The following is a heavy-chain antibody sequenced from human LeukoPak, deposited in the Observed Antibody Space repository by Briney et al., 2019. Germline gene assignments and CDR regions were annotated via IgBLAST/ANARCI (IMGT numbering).Heavy chain of an antibody. D-gene: IGHD1-26*01. CDR3: ARGQGATVPQVGKNWFDP. Sequence: SETLSLTCAVSGGSISSGGYSWSWIRQPPGKGLEWIANIYYSGSTYYNPSLKSRVTISVDTSKNQFSLKLSSVTAADTAIYYCARGQGATVPQVGKNWFDPWGQGTRVTVSS. V-gene: IGHV4-30-2*03. CDR2: IYYSGST. CDR1: GGSISSGGYS. J-gene: IGHJ5*02.